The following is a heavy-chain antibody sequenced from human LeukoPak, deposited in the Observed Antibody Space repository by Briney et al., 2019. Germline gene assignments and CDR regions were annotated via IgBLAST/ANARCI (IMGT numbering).Heavy chain of an antibody. J-gene: IGHJ4*02. Sequence: SETLSLTCTVSGGSISSGSYYWSWIRQPAGKGLEWIGRIYTSGSTNYNPSLKSRVTISVDTSKNQFSLKLSSVTAADTAVYYCARFLQFSDSNCHYLDSWGQGILVTVSS. D-gene: IGHD3-22*01. CDR2: IYTSGST. V-gene: IGHV4-61*02. CDR1: GGSISSGSYY. CDR3: ARFLQFSDSNCHYLDS.